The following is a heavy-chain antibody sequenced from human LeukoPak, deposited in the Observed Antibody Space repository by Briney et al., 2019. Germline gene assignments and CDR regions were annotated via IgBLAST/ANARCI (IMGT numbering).Heavy chain of an antibody. J-gene: IGHJ4*02. Sequence: PGGSLRLSXAASGFTFSSYSMNWVRQAPGKGLEWVSSISSSSSYIYYADSVKGRFTISRDNAKNSLYLQMNSLRAEDTAVYYCARDYDILTGEDYWGPGTLVTVSS. CDR3: ARDYDILTGEDY. CDR1: GFTFSSYS. D-gene: IGHD3-9*01. V-gene: IGHV3-21*01. CDR2: ISSSSSYI.